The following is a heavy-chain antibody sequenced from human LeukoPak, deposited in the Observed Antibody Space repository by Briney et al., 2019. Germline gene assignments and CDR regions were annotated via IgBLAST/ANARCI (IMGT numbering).Heavy chain of an antibody. CDR3: AAYDNSGYSGKYFQH. CDR1: GFTFSSYG. J-gene: IGHJ1*01. D-gene: IGHD3-22*01. CDR2: VSSDGSTT. Sequence: PGGSLRLSCAASGFTFSSYGMHWVRQAPGKGLLWVSRVSSDGSTTTYADSVKGRFTISRDNAKNTLFLQMNSLRAEDTAVYYCAAYDNSGYSGKYFQHWGQGTLVTVSS. V-gene: IGHV3-74*01.